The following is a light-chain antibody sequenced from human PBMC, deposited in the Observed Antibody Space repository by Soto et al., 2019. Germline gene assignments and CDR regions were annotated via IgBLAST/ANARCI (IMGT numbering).Light chain of an antibody. Sequence: EIVMTQSPATLSVSPGERATLSCRASQSVSSNLAWYQQKPGQAPRLLIYGASSRATGIPDRFSGSGSGTDFTLTISRLEPEDFAVYYCQQYGSSPPSITFGQGTRLEI. J-gene: IGKJ5*01. CDR3: QQYGSSPPSIT. V-gene: IGKV3-20*01. CDR2: GAS. CDR1: QSVSSN.